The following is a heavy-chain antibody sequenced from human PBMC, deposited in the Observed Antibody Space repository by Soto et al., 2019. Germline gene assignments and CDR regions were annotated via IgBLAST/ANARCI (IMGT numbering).Heavy chain of an antibody. V-gene: IGHV5-51*01. CDR3: ARQARSWPDVFDI. Sequence: GESLKISCKGSGYSFTTYWIGWVRQMPGKGLEWMGIIYAGDSDTRYSPSFQGQVSISAAKSISTAYLQWNSPKASDTAMYYCARQARSWPDVFDIWGQGTMVTVSS. CDR2: IYAGDSDT. J-gene: IGHJ3*02. CDR1: GYSFTTYW. D-gene: IGHD5-12*01.